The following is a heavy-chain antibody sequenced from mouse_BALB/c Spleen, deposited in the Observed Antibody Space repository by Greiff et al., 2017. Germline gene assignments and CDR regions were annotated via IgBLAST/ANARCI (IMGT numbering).Heavy chain of an antibody. CDR2: ILPGSGST. V-gene: IGHV1-9*01. Sequence: QVQLQQSGAELMKPGASVKISCKATGYTFSSYWIEWVKQRPGHGLEWIGEILPGSGSTNYNEKFKGKATFTADTSSNTAYMQLSSLTSEDSAVYYCARSAARGSGFAYWGQGTLVTVSA. CDR3: ARSAARGSGFAY. J-gene: IGHJ3*01. CDR1: GYTFSSYW.